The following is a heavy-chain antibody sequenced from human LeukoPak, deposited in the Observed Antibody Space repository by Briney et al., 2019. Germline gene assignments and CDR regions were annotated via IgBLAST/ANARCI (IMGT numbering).Heavy chain of an antibody. V-gene: IGHV4-38-2*01. J-gene: IGHJ4*02. CDR1: GYSISSGYY. D-gene: IGHD2-15*01. Sequence: PSETLSLTCAVSGYSISSGYYWGWIRQPPGKGLEWIGSIYHSGSTYYNPSLKSRVTISVDTSKNQFSLKLSSVTAADTAVYYCANLRYCSGGSCQHSDYWGQGTLVTVSS. CDR3: ANLRYCSGGSCQHSDY. CDR2: IYHSGST.